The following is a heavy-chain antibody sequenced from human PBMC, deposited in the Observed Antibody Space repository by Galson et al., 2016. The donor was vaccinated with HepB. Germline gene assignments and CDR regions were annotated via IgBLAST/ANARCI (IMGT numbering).Heavy chain of an antibody. Sequence: SVKVSCKASGYTFANYYMHWVRQAPGQGLEWTGIINPSSGSTSYAQKFQGRVTMTRDTSTSTVYMELSSLRSEDTAVYYCARGQGIAVAGTPYYFDYWGQGTLVTVSS. CDR2: INPSSGST. J-gene: IGHJ4*02. CDR1: GYTFANYY. V-gene: IGHV1-46*03. D-gene: IGHD6-19*01. CDR3: ARGQGIAVAGTPYYFDY.